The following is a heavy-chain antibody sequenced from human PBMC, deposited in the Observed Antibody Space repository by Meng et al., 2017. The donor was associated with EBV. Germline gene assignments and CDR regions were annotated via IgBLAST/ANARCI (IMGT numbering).Heavy chain of an antibody. CDR3: ARDILYV. Sequence: LLHFGPELKKHGVSVNGSCKASHYPVTRFALNWVRQAPGQGLEWMGWINTNTGNPTYAQGFTGRFVFSLDTSVSTAYLQISSLTAEDIAVYYCARDILYVWGQGTLVTVSS. J-gene: IGHJ4*02. V-gene: IGHV7-4-1*02. CDR2: INTNTGNP. D-gene: IGHD3-9*01. CDR1: HYPVTRFA.